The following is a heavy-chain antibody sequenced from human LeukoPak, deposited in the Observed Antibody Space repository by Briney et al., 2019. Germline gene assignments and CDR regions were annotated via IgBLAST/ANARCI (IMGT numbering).Heavy chain of an antibody. J-gene: IGHJ4*02. CDR3: ARDLVVVPRFLSY. CDR2: ISSSSSYI. CDR1: GFTFSSYS. D-gene: IGHD3-22*01. Sequence: GGSLRLSCAASGFTFSSYSMNWVRQAPGKGLEWVSSISSSSSYIYYADSVKGRFTISRDNAKNSLYLQMNSLRAEDTAVYYCARDLVVVPRFLSYWGQGTLVTVSS. V-gene: IGHV3-21*01.